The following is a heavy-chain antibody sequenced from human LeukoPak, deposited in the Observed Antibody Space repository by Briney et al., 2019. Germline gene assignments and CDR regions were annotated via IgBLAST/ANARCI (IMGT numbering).Heavy chain of an antibody. Sequence: GGPLRLSCAASGFTFSSYAMSWVRQAPGKGLEWVSAISCSGGSKYYADSVKGRFTISRDNSKNTLYLQMNSLRAEDTAVYYCAKDRGPSPTLWNNWGQGTLVTVSP. CDR1: GFTFSSYA. J-gene: IGHJ4*02. D-gene: IGHD1/OR15-1a*01. CDR2: ISCSGGSK. V-gene: IGHV3-23*01. CDR3: AKDRGPSPTLWNN.